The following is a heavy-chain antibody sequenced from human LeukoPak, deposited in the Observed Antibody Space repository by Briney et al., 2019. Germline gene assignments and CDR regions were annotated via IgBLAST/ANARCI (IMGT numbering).Heavy chain of an antibody. V-gene: IGHV1-2*02. Sequence: ASVKVSCKASGYTFTGYYIHWVRQAPGQGLEWMGWINPNSGGTNYAQKFQGRVTMTRDTSISTAYMELSRLRSDDTAVYYCARDHESGYDFWSGYPQGGYWGQGTLVTVSS. CDR3: ARDHESGYDFWSGYPQGGY. CDR2: INPNSGGT. D-gene: IGHD3-3*01. CDR1: GYTFTGYY. J-gene: IGHJ4*02.